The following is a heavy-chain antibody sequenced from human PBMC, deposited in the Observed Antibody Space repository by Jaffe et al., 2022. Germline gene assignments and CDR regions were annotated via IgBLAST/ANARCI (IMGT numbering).Heavy chain of an antibody. V-gene: IGHV2-5*01. J-gene: IGHJ4*02. CDR2: IYWNDDK. CDR1: GFSLSTSGVG. D-gene: IGHD6-6*01. CDR3: AHSAAREQLVSRDAERPFDY. Sequence: QITLKESGPTLVKPTQTLTLTCTFSGFSLSTSGVGVGWIRQPPGKALEWLALIYWNDDKRYNPSLKSRLTITKDTSKNQVVLTMTNMDPVDTATYYCAHSAAREQLVSRDAERPFDYWGQGTLVTVSS.